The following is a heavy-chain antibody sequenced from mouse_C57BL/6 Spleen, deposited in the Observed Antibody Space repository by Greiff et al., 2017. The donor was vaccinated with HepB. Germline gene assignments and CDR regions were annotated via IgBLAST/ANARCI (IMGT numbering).Heavy chain of an antibody. CDR1: GYKFTDYE. V-gene: IGHV1-15*01. CDR2: IDPETGGT. CDR3: TRRVYGSSYVGYFDV. Sequence: QVQLQQSGAELVRPGASVTLSCKASGYKFTDYEMHWVKQTPVHGLEWIGAIDPETGGTAYNQKFKGKAILTADKSSSTAYMELRSLTSEDSAVYYCTRRVYGSSYVGYFDVWGTGTTVTVSS. J-gene: IGHJ1*03. D-gene: IGHD1-1*01.